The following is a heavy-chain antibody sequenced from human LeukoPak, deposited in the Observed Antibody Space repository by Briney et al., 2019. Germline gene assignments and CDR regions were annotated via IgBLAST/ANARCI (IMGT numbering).Heavy chain of an antibody. J-gene: IGHJ5*02. CDR3: ARDLPTLIPGFDP. Sequence: SETLSLTCTVSGGSISSYYWSWIRQPPGKGLEWIGYINYSGNTNYNPSLKGRVTISVDKSKNQFSLNLNSVTAADTAVYYCARDLPTLIPGFDPWGQGTLVTVSS. CDR2: INYSGNT. CDR1: GGSISSYY. V-gene: IGHV4-59*01.